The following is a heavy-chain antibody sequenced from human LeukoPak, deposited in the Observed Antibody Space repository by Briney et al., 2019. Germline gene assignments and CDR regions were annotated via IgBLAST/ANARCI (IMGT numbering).Heavy chain of an antibody. CDR1: GFTFSSYG. CDR3: PWGDSYLHFPDSAAGTT. Sequence: GGSLRLSCAASGFTFSSYGMHWVRQAPGKGLEWVAFIRYDGSNKYYADSVKGRFTISRDNSKNTLYLQMNSLRAEDTAVYYCPWGDSYLHFPDSAAGTTRGQGTLVTVSS. D-gene: IGHD6-13*01. J-gene: IGHJ4*02. V-gene: IGHV3-30*02. CDR2: IRYDGSNK.